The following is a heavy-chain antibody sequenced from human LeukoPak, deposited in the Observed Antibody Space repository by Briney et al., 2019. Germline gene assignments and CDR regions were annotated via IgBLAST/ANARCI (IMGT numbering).Heavy chain of an antibody. CDR3: ARDRGYSYAKKSSEYYYMDV. Sequence: GASVKVSCKASGYTFTSYYMHWVRQAPGQGLEWMGGIIPIFGTASYAQKFQGRVTITADESTSTAYMELSSLRSEDTAVYYCARDRGYSYAKKSSEYYYMDVWGKGTTVTISS. D-gene: IGHD5-18*01. CDR1: GYTFTSYY. J-gene: IGHJ6*03. V-gene: IGHV1-69*13. CDR2: IIPIFGTA.